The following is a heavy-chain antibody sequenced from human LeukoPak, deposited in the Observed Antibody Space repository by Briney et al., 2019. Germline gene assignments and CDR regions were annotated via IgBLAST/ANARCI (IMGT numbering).Heavy chain of an antibody. Sequence: ASVRVSCTASGYTFTSYYMHWVRQAPGQGLEWMGVINPTGGSTSYAQKFQGRVAMARDMSTSTVYMELSSLRSEDTAVYYCARNVHSGFDYWGQGTLVTVSS. CDR1: GYTFTSYY. J-gene: IGHJ4*02. V-gene: IGHV1-46*01. D-gene: IGHD3-10*01. CDR3: ARNVHSGFDY. CDR2: INPTGGST.